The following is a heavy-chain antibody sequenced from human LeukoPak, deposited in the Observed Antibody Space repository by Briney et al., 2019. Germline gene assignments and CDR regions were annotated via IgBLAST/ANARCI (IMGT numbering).Heavy chain of an antibody. CDR3: ARAAYSGSYHSDY. V-gene: IGHV4-34*01. CDR2: INHSGST. J-gene: IGHJ4*02. Sequence: SETLSLTCAVYGGSFSGYYWSWIRQPPGKGLEWTGEINHSGSTNYNPSLKSRVTISVDTSKNQFSLKLSSVTAADTAVYYCARAAYSGSYHSDYWGQGTLVTVSS. D-gene: IGHD1-26*01. CDR1: GGSFSGYY.